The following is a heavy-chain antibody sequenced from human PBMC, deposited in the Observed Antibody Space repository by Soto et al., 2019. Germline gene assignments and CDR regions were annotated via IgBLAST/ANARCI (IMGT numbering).Heavy chain of an antibody. Sequence: PSETLSLTCAVSGGSISSSNWWSWVRQPPGRGLEWIGEIYHSGSTNCNPSLKSRVTISVDKSKNQFSLKLSSVTAADTAVYFCAAGGAGSYYSYGMDVWGQGTTVTVAS. CDR2: IYHSGST. D-gene: IGHD3-10*01. V-gene: IGHV4-4*02. CDR1: GGSISSSNW. CDR3: AAGGAGSYYSYGMDV. J-gene: IGHJ6*02.